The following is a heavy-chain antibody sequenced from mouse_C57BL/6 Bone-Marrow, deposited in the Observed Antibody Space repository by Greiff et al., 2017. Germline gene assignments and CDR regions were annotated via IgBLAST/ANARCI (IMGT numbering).Heavy chain of an antibody. D-gene: IGHD2-3*01. V-gene: IGHV5-6*01. CDR2: ISSGGSYT. J-gene: IGHJ2*01. Sequence: EVHLVESGGDLVKPGGSLKLSCAASGFTFSSYGMSWVRQTPDKRLEWVATISSGGSYTYYPDSVKGRFTISRDNAKNTLYLQMSSLKSEDADMYYLTKHNDGKDYGGQGTTLTVSS. CDR1: GFTFSSYG. CDR3: TKHNDGKDY.